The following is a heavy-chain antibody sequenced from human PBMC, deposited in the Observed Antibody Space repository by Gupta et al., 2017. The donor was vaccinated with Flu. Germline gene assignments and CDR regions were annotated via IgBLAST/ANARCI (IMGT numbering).Heavy chain of an antibody. V-gene: IGHV1-46*01. CDR3: AREPSGGYSSPGVLRYGMDV. D-gene: IGHD6-13*01. J-gene: IGHJ6*02. CDR1: GYTFTSYY. CDR2: INPSGGST. Sequence: QVQLVQSGAEVKKPGASVKVSCKASGYTFTSYYMHWVRQAAGQGLEWMGIINPSGGSTSYAQKFQGRVTMTRDTSTSTVYMELSSLRSEDTAVYYCAREPSGGYSSPGVLRYGMDVWGQGTTVTVSS.